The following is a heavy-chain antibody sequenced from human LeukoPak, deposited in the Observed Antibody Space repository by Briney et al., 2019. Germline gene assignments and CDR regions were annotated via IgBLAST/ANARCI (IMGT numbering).Heavy chain of an antibody. CDR3: ARASGSYYSGGFDY. CDR2: IIPILGIA. V-gene: IGHV1-69*04. Sequence: ASVKVSCKASGGTFSSYAISWVRRAPGQGLEWMGRIIPILGIANYAQKFQGRVTITADKSTSTAYMELSSLRSEDTAVYYCARASGSYYSGGFDYWGQGTLVTVSS. J-gene: IGHJ4*02. D-gene: IGHD1-26*01. CDR1: GGTFSSYA.